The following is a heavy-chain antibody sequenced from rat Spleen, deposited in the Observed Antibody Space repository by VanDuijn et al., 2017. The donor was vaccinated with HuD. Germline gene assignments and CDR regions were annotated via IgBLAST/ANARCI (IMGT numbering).Heavy chain of an antibody. D-gene: IGHD4-3*01. CDR1: GFSLSSYN. CDR3: AKDWSYNSGFDY. J-gene: IGHJ2*01. CDR2: IWNSGGT. Sequence: QVQLKESGPGLVQPSQTLSLTCTVAGFSLSSYNVHWVRQPPGKGLEWMGVIWNSGGTRYNSALKSRLNISKDTSMSQVFFKMNSLQTEDTATYFCAKDWSYNSGFDYWGQGVMVTVSS. V-gene: IGHV2-41*01.